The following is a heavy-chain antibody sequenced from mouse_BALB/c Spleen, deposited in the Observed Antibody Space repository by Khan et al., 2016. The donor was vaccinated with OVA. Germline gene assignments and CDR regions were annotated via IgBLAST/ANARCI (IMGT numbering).Heavy chain of an antibody. CDR3: ARCLFDV. V-gene: IGHV1-26*01. Sequence: VQLQQSGPELVKPGASVKMSCKASGYTFTDYYMKWMKQSHGKSLEWIGDINPNNGDTFYNQKFKDKATLTVDKSSSTAYMQLNSLTSEDSAVYYCARCLFDVWGAGTTVTVSS. CDR1: GYTFTDYY. J-gene: IGHJ1*01. CDR2: INPNNGDT.